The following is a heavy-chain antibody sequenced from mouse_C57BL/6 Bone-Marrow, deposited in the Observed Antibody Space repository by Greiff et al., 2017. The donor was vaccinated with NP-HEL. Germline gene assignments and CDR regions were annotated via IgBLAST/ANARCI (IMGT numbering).Heavy chain of an antibody. CDR1: GYTFTSYW. Sequence: VQLQQPGAELVKPGASVKLSCKASGYTFTSYWMHWVKQRPGRGLEWIGRIDPNSGGTKYNEKFKSKATLTVDKPSSTAYMQLSSLTSEDSAVYYCATTFTTVVATDYAMDYWGQGTSVTVSS. V-gene: IGHV1-72*01. CDR2: IDPNSGGT. D-gene: IGHD1-1*01. CDR3: ATTFTTVVATDYAMDY. J-gene: IGHJ4*01.